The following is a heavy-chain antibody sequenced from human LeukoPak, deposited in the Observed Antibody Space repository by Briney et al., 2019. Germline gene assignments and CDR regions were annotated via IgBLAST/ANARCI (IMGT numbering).Heavy chain of an antibody. CDR1: GGSFSGYY. CDR3: ARGPCSGGNCYYFDS. D-gene: IGHD2-15*01. CDR2: IYYSGST. J-gene: IGHJ4*02. Sequence: PSETLSLTCAVYGGSFSGYYWSWIRQPPGKGLEWIGSIYYSGSTYYNPSLKSRVTISVDTSKNQFSLKLSSVTAADTAVYYCARGPCSGGNCYYFDSWGQGTLVTVSS. V-gene: IGHV4-34*01.